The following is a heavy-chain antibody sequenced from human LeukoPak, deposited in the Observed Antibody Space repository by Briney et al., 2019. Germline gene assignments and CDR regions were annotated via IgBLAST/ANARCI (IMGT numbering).Heavy chain of an antibody. D-gene: IGHD1-26*01. CDR1: GFTFSSYG. CDR3: AKDYLSGSLDY. CDR2: ISYDGSNK. Sequence: PGGSLRLSRAASGFTFSSYGMHWVRQAPGKGLEWVAVISYDGSNKYYADSVKGRFTISRDNSKNTLYLQMNSLRAEDMAVYYCAKDYLSGSLDYWGQGTLVTVSS. J-gene: IGHJ4*02. V-gene: IGHV3-30*18.